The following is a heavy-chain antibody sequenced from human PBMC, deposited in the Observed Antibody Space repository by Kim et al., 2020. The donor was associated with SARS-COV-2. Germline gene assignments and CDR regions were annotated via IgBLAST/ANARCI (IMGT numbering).Heavy chain of an antibody. J-gene: IGHJ4*02. D-gene: IGHD3-3*01. CDR1: GFTFSSYW. Sequence: GGSLRLSCAASGFTFSSYWMSWVRQAPGKGLEWVANIKQDGSEKYYVDSVKGRFTISRDNAKNSLYLQMNSLRAEDTAVYYCAREGRRITIFGVVISRGWGYFDAWGQGTLVTVSS. V-gene: IGHV3-7*01. CDR2: IKQDGSEK. CDR3: AREGRRITIFGVVISRGWGYFDA.